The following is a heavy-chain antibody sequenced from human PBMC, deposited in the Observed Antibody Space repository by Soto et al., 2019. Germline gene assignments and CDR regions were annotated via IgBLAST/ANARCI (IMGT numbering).Heavy chain of an antibody. CDR1: GYTFTSYG. D-gene: IGHD3-3*01. Sequence: ASVKVSCKASGYTFTSYGISWVRQAPGQGLEWMGWISAYNGNTNYAQKLQGRVTMTTDTSTSTAYMELRSLISDDTAVYYCARPFWSGYYKGDAFDIWGQGTMVTVSS. CDR3: ARPFWSGYYKGDAFDI. CDR2: ISAYNGNT. V-gene: IGHV1-18*01. J-gene: IGHJ3*02.